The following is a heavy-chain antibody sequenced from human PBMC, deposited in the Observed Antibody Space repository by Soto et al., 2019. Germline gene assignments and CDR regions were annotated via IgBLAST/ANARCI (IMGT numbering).Heavy chain of an antibody. D-gene: IGHD3-16*02. J-gene: IGHJ5*02. Sequence: SETLSLTCAVSGGSFSGYYWSWIRQPPGKGLEWIGEINHSGSTNYNPSLKSRVTISVDTSKNQFSLKLSSVTAADTAVYYRARDLITFGGVIPKERDMGIPAWGQGTLVTVSS. CDR3: ARDLITFGGVIPKERDMGIPA. V-gene: IGHV4-34*01. CDR1: GGSFSGYY. CDR2: INHSGST.